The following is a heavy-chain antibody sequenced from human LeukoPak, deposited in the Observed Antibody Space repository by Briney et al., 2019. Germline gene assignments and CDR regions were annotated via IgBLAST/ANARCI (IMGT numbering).Heavy chain of an antibody. CDR2: ISGYNGAT. V-gene: IGHV1-18*01. CDR1: VYIFTTYG. J-gene: IGHJ3*02. D-gene: IGHD6-19*01. Sequence: ASVKVSCKASVYIFTTYGINWVRQAPGQGLEWMGWISGYNGATNYAQNFQGRVTMTTDTSTSTAYMELRSLRSDETAVYYCARDSLGVSRGWYRENTFDIWGQGTLVTVPS. CDR3: ARDSLGVSRGWYRENTFDI.